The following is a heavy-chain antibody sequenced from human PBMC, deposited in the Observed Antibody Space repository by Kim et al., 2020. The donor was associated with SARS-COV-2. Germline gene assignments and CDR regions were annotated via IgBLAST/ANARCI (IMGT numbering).Heavy chain of an antibody. CDR3: ARDVGPDSRLGETGDY. J-gene: IGHJ4*02. V-gene: IGHV3-30-3*01. Sequence: GGSLRLSCAASGFTFSSYAMHWVRQAPGKGLEWVAVISYDGSNKYYADSVKGRFTISRDNSKNTLYLQMNSLRAEDTAVYYCARDVGPDSRLGETGDYWGQGTLVTVSS. CDR1: GFTFSSYA. CDR2: ISYDGSNK. D-gene: IGHD3-16*01.